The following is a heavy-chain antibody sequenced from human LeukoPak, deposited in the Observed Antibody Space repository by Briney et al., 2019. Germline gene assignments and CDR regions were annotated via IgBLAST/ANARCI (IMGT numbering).Heavy chain of an antibody. V-gene: IGHV4-59*08. Sequence: SETLSLTCTVSGGSISSYYWSWIRQPPGKGLEWIGYIYYSGGTNYNPSLKSRVTISVDTSKNQFSLKLSSVTAADTAVYYCARLLDDSSGYDAFDIWGQGTMVTVSS. D-gene: IGHD3-22*01. CDR2: IYYSGGT. CDR1: GGSISSYY. J-gene: IGHJ3*02. CDR3: ARLLDDSSGYDAFDI.